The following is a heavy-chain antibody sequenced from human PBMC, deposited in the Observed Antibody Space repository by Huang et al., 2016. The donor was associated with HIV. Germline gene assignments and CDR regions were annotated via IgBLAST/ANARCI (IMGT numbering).Heavy chain of an antibody. Sequence: EVELVQSGTEVKKPGESLKISCKGSGYIFTTSWIGWVRQMPGKGLEWMGIIYPGDADTRYSPSFQGQVTMSVDKSINTAYRHWSSLKASDTAMYYCARLAGGTWSYYFDLWGQGALVTVSS. J-gene: IGHJ4*02. CDR2: IYPGDADT. V-gene: IGHV5-51*03. D-gene: IGHD3-10*01. CDR1: GYIFTTSW. CDR3: ARLAGGTWSYYFDL.